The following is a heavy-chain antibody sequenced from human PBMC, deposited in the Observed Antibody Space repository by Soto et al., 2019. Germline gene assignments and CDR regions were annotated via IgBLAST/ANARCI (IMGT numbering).Heavy chain of an antibody. D-gene: IGHD3-22*01. CDR3: ARVSTYYFDSSGSYTSDY. Sequence: GGPLRHSYGASGGNFSGSAVHWVRQASGKGLEWVGRIRSKANSYATAYAASVKGRFTISRDDSKNTAYLQMNSLRAEDTAVYYCARVSTYYFDSSGSYTSDYWGQGTLVPGSS. CDR2: IRSKANSYAT. V-gene: IGHV3-73*01. CDR1: GGNFSGSA. J-gene: IGHJ4*02.